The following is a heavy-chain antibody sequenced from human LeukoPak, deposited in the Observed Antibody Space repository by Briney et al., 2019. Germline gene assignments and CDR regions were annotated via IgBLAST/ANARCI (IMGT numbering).Heavy chain of an antibody. V-gene: IGHV3-30*02. D-gene: IGHD2-2*01. CDR2: IKQDGSEQ. Sequence: GGSLRLSCVASGFTFSTYGMHWVRQAPGKGLEWVANIKQDGSEQFYLDSVKGRFTISRDNSKNTLYLQMNSLRAEDTAVYYCAKGGSTSGLSAFDIWGQGTMVTVSS. CDR1: GFTFSTYG. J-gene: IGHJ3*02. CDR3: AKGGSTSGLSAFDI.